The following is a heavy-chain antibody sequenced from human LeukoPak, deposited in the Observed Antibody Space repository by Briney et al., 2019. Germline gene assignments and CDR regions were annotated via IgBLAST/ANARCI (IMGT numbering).Heavy chain of an antibody. CDR3: AKAAAAPGFDF. Sequence: PGGSLRLSCAASGFSFSGHWMHWARQLPGKGLVWVSRISPTGSTTSYADSVKGRFTVSRDNAKNTLYLQVNNLRAEDTAVYYCAKAAAAPGFDFWGQGTLVTVSS. V-gene: IGHV3-74*01. CDR2: ISPTGSTT. D-gene: IGHD6-13*01. CDR1: GFSFSGHW. J-gene: IGHJ4*02.